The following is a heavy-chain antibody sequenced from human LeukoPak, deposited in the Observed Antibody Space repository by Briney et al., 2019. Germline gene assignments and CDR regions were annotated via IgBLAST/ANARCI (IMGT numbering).Heavy chain of an antibody. J-gene: IGHJ5*02. V-gene: IGHV1-18*01. Sequence: GGSLRLSCAASGFTFTSYGISWVRQAPGQGLEWMGWISAYNGNTNYAQKLQGRVTMTTDTSTSTAYMELRSLRSDDTAVYYCARDLPIVVVTATHNWFDPWGQGTLVTVSS. CDR2: ISAYNGNT. CDR3: ARDLPIVVVTATHNWFDP. D-gene: IGHD2-21*02. CDR1: GFTFTSYG.